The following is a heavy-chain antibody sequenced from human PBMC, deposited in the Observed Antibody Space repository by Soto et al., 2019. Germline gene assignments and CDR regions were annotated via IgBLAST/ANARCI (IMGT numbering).Heavy chain of an antibody. CDR3: ARTDDYGDYGGVYDY. Sequence: EVQLVESGGGLVKPGGSLRLSCAASGFTFSSYSMNWVRQAPGKGLEWVSSISSSSSYIYYADSVKGRFTISRDNAKNSLYLQMNSLRAEDTAVYYSARTDDYGDYGGVYDYWGQGTLVTVSS. D-gene: IGHD4-17*01. CDR1: GFTFSSYS. CDR2: ISSSSSYI. J-gene: IGHJ4*02. V-gene: IGHV3-21*01.